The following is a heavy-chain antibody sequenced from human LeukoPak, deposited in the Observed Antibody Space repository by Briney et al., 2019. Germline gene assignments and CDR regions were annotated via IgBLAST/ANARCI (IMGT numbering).Heavy chain of an antibody. Sequence: GGSLRLSCAASGFTVSSNYMSWVRQAPGKGLEWVSVIYSGGSTYYADSVKGRFTISRDNSKNTLYLQMNSLRAEDTAVYYCARGCGGDCYGYLRHWGQGTLVTVSS. CDR2: IYSGGST. D-gene: IGHD2-21*02. V-gene: IGHV3-66*02. CDR3: ARGCGGDCYGYLRH. J-gene: IGHJ1*01. CDR1: GFTVSSNY.